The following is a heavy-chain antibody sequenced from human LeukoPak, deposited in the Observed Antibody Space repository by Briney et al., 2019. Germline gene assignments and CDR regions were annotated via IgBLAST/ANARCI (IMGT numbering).Heavy chain of an antibody. Sequence: ASVRVSCKASGYTFTSYGISWVRQAPGQGVEWMGWISAYKGNTNYAQKLQGRVTMTTDTSTSTAYMELRSLRSDDTAVYYCARNPGYGHSFDYWGQGTLVTVSS. V-gene: IGHV1-18*04. CDR3: ARNPGYGHSFDY. J-gene: IGHJ4*02. CDR1: GYTFTSYG. CDR2: ISAYKGNT. D-gene: IGHD4-17*01.